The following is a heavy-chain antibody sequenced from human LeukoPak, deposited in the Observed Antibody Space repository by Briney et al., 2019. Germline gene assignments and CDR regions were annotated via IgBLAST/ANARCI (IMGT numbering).Heavy chain of an antibody. CDR3: VRDKYYYDSSGYYKFDP. J-gene: IGHJ5*02. CDR1: GGSISSYY. V-gene: IGHV4-4*07. D-gene: IGHD3-22*01. CDR2: IYIRGST. Sequence: PSETLSLTCTVSGGSISSYYWSWIRQPAGKGLEWIGRIYIRGSTNYNPSLKSRVTMSVDTSKNQFSLKLSSVTAADTAVYYCVRDKYYYDSSGYYKFDPWGQGTLVTVSS.